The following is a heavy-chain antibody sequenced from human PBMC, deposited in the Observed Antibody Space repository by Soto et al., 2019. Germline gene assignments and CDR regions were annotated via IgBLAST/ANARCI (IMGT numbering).Heavy chain of an antibody. CDR2: IYHSGST. J-gene: IGHJ5*02. CDR1: GGSISSGGYS. D-gene: IGHD5-18*01. CDR3: ARGNRGYSYGYYSWFDP. V-gene: IGHV4-30-2*01. Sequence: TLSLTCAVSGGSISSGGYSWSWIRQPPGKGLEWIGYIYHSGSTYYNPSLKGRVTISVDRSKNQFSLKLSSVTAADTAVYYCARGNRGYSYGYYSWFDPWGQGTLVTVSS.